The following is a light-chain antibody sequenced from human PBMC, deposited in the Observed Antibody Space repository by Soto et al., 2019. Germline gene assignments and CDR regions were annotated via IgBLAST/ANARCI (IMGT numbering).Light chain of an antibody. CDR3: QHYGSSWT. Sequence: EIVLTQSPATLSLSPGERATLSCRASQSVSVYLAWYQQKPGQAPRLLIYGASSRATGIPDRFSGSGSGTDFTLTISRLEPEDFAVYYCQHYGSSWTFGQGTKVDIK. CDR2: GAS. J-gene: IGKJ1*01. V-gene: IGKV3-20*01. CDR1: QSVSVY.